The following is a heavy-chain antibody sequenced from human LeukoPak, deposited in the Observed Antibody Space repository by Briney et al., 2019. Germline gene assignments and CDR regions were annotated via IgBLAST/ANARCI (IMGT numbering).Heavy chain of an antibody. J-gene: IGHJ3*02. D-gene: IGHD6-13*01. Sequence: GSLRLSCAASGFTFSSYWMSWVRQAPGKGLEWVANIKQDGSEKYYVDSVKGRFTISRDNAKNSLYLQMNSLRAEDTAVYYCAKAPDSSSASRYAFDIWGQGTMVTVSS. CDR3: AKAPDSSSASRYAFDI. CDR1: GFTFSSYW. V-gene: IGHV3-7*03. CDR2: IKQDGSEK.